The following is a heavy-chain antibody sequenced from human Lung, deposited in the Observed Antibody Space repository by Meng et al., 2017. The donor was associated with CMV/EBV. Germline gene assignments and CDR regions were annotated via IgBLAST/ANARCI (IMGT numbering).Heavy chain of an antibody. CDR1: GFSLTAHD. J-gene: IGHJ6*02. CDR3: AKDQGPVVPATIVGYFYYSFDA. D-gene: IGHD2-2*02. V-gene: IGHV3-23*01. Sequence: GGSLRLSXTASGFSLTAHDMSWVRQAPGKGLEWVSTISGRGDRTYMADSVKGRFTVSRDTSKSTVDLEMNGLRVEDTAVYYCAKDQGPVVPATIVGYFYYSFDAWGQGTTVTVSS. CDR2: ISGRGDRT.